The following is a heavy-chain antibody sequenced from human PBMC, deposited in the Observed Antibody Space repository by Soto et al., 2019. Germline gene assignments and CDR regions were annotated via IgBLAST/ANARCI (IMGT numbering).Heavy chain of an antibody. CDR2: ISYDGSNK. D-gene: IGHD3-22*01. Sequence: SGGSLRLSCAASGFTFSSYAMHWVRQAPGKGLEWVAVISYDGSNKYYADSVKGRFTISRDNSKNTLYLQMNSLRAEDTAVYYCARVDSSGYYYTVYYYYYGMDVWGQGTTVTVSS. CDR1: GFTFSSYA. J-gene: IGHJ6*02. V-gene: IGHV3-30-3*01. CDR3: ARVDSSGYYYTVYYYYYGMDV.